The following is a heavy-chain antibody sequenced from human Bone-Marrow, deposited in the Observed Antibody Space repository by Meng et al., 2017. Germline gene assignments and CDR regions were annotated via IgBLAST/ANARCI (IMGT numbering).Heavy chain of an antibody. J-gene: IGHJ4*02. D-gene: IGHD3-10*01. V-gene: IGHV3-30*01. CDR2: ISYDGSNK. CDR3: ARGTGVVLWFGELWDY. CDR1: GFTFSSYA. Sequence: GESLKISCAASGFTFSSYAMHWVRQAPGKGLEWVAVISYDGSNKYYADSVKGRFTISRDNSKNTLYLQMNSLRAEDTAVYNCARGTGVVLWFGELWDYWGQGTLVTVSS.